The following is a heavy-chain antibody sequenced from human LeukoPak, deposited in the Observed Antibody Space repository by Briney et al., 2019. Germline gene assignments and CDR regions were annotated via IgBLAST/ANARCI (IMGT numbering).Heavy chain of an antibody. CDR2: ISSSSSYI. CDR1: GFTFSIYT. Sequence: GGSLRLSCAASGFTFSIYTINWVRQAPGKGLEWVSSISSSSSYIYYADSVKGRLTISRDNAKNSLYLQMNRLRAEDTAVYYCARGDGRGSYKDYYFDYWGQGTLVTVSS. D-gene: IGHD1-26*01. CDR3: ARGDGRGSYKDYYFDY. V-gene: IGHV3-21*01. J-gene: IGHJ4*02.